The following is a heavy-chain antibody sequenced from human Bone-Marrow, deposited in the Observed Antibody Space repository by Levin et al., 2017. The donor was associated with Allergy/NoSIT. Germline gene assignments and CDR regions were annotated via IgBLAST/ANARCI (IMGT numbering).Heavy chain of an antibody. J-gene: IGHJ6*03. CDR2: INDSANT. CDR1: GRPFSGYY. D-gene: IGHD3-10*01. V-gene: IGHV4-34*01. Sequence: SQTLSLTCAVYGRPFSGYYWSWIRQPPGKGLEWIGEINDSANTNYSPSFRGRVTMSVDTSKNQFSLSLTSVTAADTAVYFCARGPLVQGLLPAHYYHMDVWGKGTTVIVS. CDR3: ARGPLVQGLLPAHYYHMDV.